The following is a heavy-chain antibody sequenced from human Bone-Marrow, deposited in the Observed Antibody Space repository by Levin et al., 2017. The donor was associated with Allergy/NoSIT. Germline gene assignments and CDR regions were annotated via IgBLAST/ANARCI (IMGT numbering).Heavy chain of an antibody. CDR1: GYSISSGYY. J-gene: IGHJ5*02. V-gene: IGHV4-38-2*02. CDR3: ARVGTVVAATRDWFDP. CDR2: IYHSGST. Sequence: SETLSLTCTVSGYSISSGYYWGWIRQPPGKGLEWIGSIYHSGSTYYNPSLKSRVTISVDTSKNQFSLKLSYVTAADTAVYYCARVGTVVAATRDWFDPWGQGTLVTVSS. D-gene: IGHD2-15*01.